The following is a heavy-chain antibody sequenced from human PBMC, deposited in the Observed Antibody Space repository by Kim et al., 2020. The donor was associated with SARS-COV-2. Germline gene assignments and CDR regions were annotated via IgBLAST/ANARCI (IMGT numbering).Heavy chain of an antibody. Sequence: GGSLRLSCAASGFTFSTYWMHWVRQAPGKGLVWVSRIKSDGRGTNYAESVKGRFTISRDNAKNTLYLQMNSLRSEDTALSYCARINCGGECWTKDLTFDL. CDR2: IKSDGRGT. J-gene: IGHJ2*01. V-gene: IGHV3-74*01. CDR1: GFTFSTYW. D-gene: IGHD2-21*01. CDR3: ARINCGGECWTKDLTFDL.